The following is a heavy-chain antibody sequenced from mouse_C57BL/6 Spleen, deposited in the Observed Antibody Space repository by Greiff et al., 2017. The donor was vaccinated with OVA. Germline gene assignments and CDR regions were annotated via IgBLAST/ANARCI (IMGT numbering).Heavy chain of an antibody. CDR2: IYPGDGDT. CDR3: ARRGYGNYEAMDY. Sequence: QVQLQQSGAELVKPGASVKISCKASGYAFSSYWMNWVKQRPGKGLEWIGQIYPGDGDTNYNGKFKGKATLTADKSSSTAYMQLSSLTSEDSAVDFCARRGYGNYEAMDYWGQGTSVTVSS. D-gene: IGHD2-1*01. V-gene: IGHV1-80*01. CDR1: GYAFSSYW. J-gene: IGHJ4*01.